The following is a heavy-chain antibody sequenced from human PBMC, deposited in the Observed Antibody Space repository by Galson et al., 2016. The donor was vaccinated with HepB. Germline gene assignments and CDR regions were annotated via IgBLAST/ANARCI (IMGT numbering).Heavy chain of an antibody. V-gene: IGHV4-39*01. J-gene: IGHJ5*02. CDR3: ARPPTGYPNWFDR. Sequence: SETLSLTCTVSGASIISTNYNWGWIRQPPGKGLEWIASIFHTGRSDYNPSLQRRVTISVDTSMNRFSLSLRSVSTADTATYFCARPPTGYPNWFDRWGHGTLVVVSS. D-gene: IGHD3-9*01. CDR2: IFHTGRS. CDR1: GASIISTNYN.